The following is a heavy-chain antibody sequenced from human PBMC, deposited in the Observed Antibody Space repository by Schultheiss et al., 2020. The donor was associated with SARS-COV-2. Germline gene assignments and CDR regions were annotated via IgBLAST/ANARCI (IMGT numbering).Heavy chain of an antibody. CDR2: INHSGST. J-gene: IGHJ5*02. D-gene: IGHD5-18*01. CDR3: ARRRGYTYGHWEGNWFDP. Sequence: SETLSLTCAVYGGSFSGYYWSWIRQPSGKGLEWIGEINHSGSTNYNPSLKSRVTISVDTSKNQFSLKLSSVTAADTAVYYCARRRGYTYGHWEGNWFDPWGQGTLVTVSS. CDR1: GGSFSGYY. V-gene: IGHV4-34*01.